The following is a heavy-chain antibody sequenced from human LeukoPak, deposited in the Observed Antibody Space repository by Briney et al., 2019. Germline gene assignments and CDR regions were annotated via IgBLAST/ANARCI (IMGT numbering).Heavy chain of an antibody. CDR3: AKDIMAYSYGAFDY. CDR1: GFTFSSYG. CDR2: IWYDGSNK. Sequence: GGSLRLSCAASGFTFSSYGMHWVRQAPGKGLEWVAVIWYDGSNKYYADSVKGRFTISRDNSKNTLYLQMNSLRAEDTAVYYCAKDIMAYSYGAFDYWGQRTLVTVSS. V-gene: IGHV3-33*06. D-gene: IGHD5-18*01. J-gene: IGHJ4*02.